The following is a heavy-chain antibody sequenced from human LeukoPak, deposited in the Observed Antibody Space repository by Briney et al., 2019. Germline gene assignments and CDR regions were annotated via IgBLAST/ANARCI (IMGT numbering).Heavy chain of an antibody. Sequence: GGSLRLSCAASGFTFSSYAMSWVRQAPGKGLEWVSSISSSSSYIYYADSVKGRFTISRDNAKNSLYLQMNSLRAEDTAVYYCARDATYDFWSGTPTNYFDYWGQGTLVTVSS. J-gene: IGHJ4*02. CDR3: ARDATYDFWSGTPTNYFDY. CDR1: GFTFSSYA. CDR2: ISSSSSYI. D-gene: IGHD3-3*01. V-gene: IGHV3-21*01.